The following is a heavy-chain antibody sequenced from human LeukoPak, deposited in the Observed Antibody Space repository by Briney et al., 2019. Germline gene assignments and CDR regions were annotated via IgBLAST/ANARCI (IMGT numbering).Heavy chain of an antibody. J-gene: IGHJ6*04. D-gene: IGHD6-13*01. CDR3: ARLSISRQLVRYGMDV. CDR2: IDPSDSYT. V-gene: IGHV5-10-1*01. CDR1: GYSFTSYW. Sequence: GESLKISCKGSGYSFTSYWISWVRQMPGKGLEWMGRIDPSDSYTNYSPSFQGHVTIPADKSISTAYLQWSSLKASDTAMYYCARLSISRQLVRYGMDVWGKGTTVTVSS.